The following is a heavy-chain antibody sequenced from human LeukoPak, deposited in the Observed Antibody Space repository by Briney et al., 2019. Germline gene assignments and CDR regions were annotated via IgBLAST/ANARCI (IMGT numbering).Heavy chain of an antibody. CDR2: ISSSGSTI. V-gene: IGHV3-48*04. Sequence: PGGSLRLSCAASGFSFSSYSMTWVRQAPGKGLEWVSYISSSGSTIYYADSVKGRFTISRDNAKNSLYLQMNSLRAEDTAVYYCARRPRGYCSGGSCYSDYWGQGTLVTVSS. D-gene: IGHD2-15*01. J-gene: IGHJ4*02. CDR1: GFSFSSYS. CDR3: ARRPRGYCSGGSCYSDY.